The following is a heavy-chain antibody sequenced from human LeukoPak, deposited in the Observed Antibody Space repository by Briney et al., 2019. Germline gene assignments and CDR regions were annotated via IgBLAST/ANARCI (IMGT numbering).Heavy chain of an antibody. D-gene: IGHD4-11*01. V-gene: IGHV4-59*08. J-gene: IGHJ6*03. CDR2: IYYSGST. CDR1: GGSISSYY. CDR3: ASSTTKAYYYSYMDV. Sequence: SETLSLTCTVSGGSISSYYWSWIRQPPGKGLEWIGYIYYSGSTNYNPSLKSRVTISVDTSKNQFSLKLSSVTAADTAVYYCASSTTKAYYYSYMDVWGKGTTVTVSS.